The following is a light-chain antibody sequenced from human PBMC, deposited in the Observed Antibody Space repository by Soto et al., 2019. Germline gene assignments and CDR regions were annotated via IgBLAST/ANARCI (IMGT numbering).Light chain of an antibody. CDR1: QGITSW. CDR3: QQTSTFPLT. V-gene: IGKV1-12*01. J-gene: IGKJ4*01. Sequence: DIQMTQSPSSVSASVGDRVTITCRASQGITSWLAWYQQKPGKAPKLLIYRASNLQSGVPSRFSGRGSGTDFTLTISDLQPADFATYYCQQTSTFPLTFGGGTKVEIK. CDR2: RAS.